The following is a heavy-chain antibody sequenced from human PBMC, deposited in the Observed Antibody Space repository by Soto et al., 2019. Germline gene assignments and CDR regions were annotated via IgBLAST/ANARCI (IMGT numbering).Heavy chain of an antibody. V-gene: IGHV6-1*01. CDR3: AREGGDSSRWYFDY. D-gene: IGHD6-13*01. J-gene: IGHJ4*02. CDR2: AYYRSKWNN. CDR1: GDSVSSNSAA. Sequence: SQTLSLTCAISGDSVSSNSAAWNWVRQSPSRGLEWLGRAYYRSKWNNDYAVSVKRRITINPDTSKNQFSLQLNSVTPEDTAVYYCAREGGDSSRWYFDYWGQGTLVTVFS.